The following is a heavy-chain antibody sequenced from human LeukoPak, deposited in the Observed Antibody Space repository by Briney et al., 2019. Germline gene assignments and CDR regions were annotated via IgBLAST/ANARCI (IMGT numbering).Heavy chain of an antibody. CDR3: ARLGWGNWFDP. CDR1: GGSISSYY. D-gene: IGHD7-27*01. Sequence: SETLSLTCTVSGGSISSYYWSWIRQPPGKGLEWIGYIYYSGSTNYNPSLKSRVTISVDTSKKQFSLKLSSVTAADTAVYYCARLGWGNWFDPWGQGTLVTVSS. J-gene: IGHJ5*02. V-gene: IGHV4-59*08. CDR2: IYYSGST.